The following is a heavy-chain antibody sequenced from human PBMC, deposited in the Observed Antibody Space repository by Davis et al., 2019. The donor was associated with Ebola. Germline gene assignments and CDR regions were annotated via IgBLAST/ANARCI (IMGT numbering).Heavy chain of an antibody. V-gene: IGHV1-18*01. J-gene: IGHJ4*02. D-gene: IGHD3-16*02. CDR2: ISAYNGNT. Sequence: AASVKVSCKASGYTFTSYGISWVRQAPGQGLEWMGWISAYNGNTNYAQKFQGRVTITADKSTSTAYMELSSLRSEDTAVYYCARSNRELSLYYFDYWGQGTLVTVSS. CDR3: ARSNRELSLYYFDY. CDR1: GYTFTSYG.